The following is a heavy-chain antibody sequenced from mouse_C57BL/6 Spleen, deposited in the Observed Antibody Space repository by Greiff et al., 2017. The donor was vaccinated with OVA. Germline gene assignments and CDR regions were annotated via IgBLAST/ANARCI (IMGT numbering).Heavy chain of an antibody. V-gene: IGHV1-64*01. D-gene: IGHD2-2*01. CDR3: ARADGYGFDY. CDR2: IHPNSGST. J-gene: IGHJ2*01. CDR1: GYTFTSYW. Sequence: VKLQQPGAELVKPGASVKLSCKASGYTFTSYWMHWVKQRPGQGLEWIGMIHPNSGSTNYNEKFKSKATLTVDKSSSTAYMQLSSLTSEDAAVYYCARADGYGFDYWGQGTTLTVSS.